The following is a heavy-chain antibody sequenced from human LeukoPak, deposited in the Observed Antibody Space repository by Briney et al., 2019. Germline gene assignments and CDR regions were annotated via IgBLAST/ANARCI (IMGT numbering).Heavy chain of an antibody. CDR2: ISTSGSTI. CDR1: GFTFSDYY. Sequence: GGSLRLSCAASGFTFSDYYMSWIRQAPGKGLEWVSYISTSGSTIYYADSVKGRFTISRDNAKNSLYLQMNSLRAEDTAVYYCARLRLISSGWEYYFDYWGQGTLVTVSS. CDR3: ARLRLISSGWEYYFDY. V-gene: IGHV3-11*01. J-gene: IGHJ4*02. D-gene: IGHD6-19*01.